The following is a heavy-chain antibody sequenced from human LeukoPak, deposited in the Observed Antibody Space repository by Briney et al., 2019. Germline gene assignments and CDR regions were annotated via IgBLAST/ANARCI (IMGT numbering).Heavy chain of an antibody. CDR3: AKDGEGLLEWSPPLGY. J-gene: IGHJ4*02. Sequence: GGSLRLSCAASGFTFSSYSMNWVRQAPGKGLERVSSISSSSSYIYYADSVKGRFTISRDNAKNSLYLQMNSLRAEDTAVYYCAKDGEGLLEWSPPLGYWGQGTLVTVSS. CDR1: GFTFSSYS. CDR2: ISSSSSYI. D-gene: IGHD3-3*01. V-gene: IGHV3-21*01.